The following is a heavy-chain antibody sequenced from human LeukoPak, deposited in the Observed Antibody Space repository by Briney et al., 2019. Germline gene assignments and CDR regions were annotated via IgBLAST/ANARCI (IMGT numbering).Heavy chain of an antibody. CDR2: ISSSGTYI. D-gene: IGHD3-10*01. CDR1: GFTFSSYS. J-gene: IGHJ4*02. CDR3: ARDQGSSGGN. Sequence: PGGSLRLSCAASGFTFSSYSMHWVRQAPWKGLEWVSSISSSGTYIYYADSVKGRFTISRDNAKNSVHLQMNSLRAEDTAVYYCARDQGSSGGNWGQGTLVTVSS. V-gene: IGHV3-21*01.